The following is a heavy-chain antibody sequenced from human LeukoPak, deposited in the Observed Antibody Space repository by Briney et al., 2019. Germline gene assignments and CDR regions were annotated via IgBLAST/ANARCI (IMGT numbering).Heavy chain of an antibody. J-gene: IGHJ4*02. CDR1: GYIFTSYG. CDR3: ARVQPHPVHYDNSDYPTRNDY. V-gene: IGHV1-18*01. Sequence: GASVKVSCKASGYIFTSYGISWVRQAPGQGLEWMGWISVYNGNTNYAQKFQGRITMTTDTSTSTAYMELRNLRSDDTAVYFCARVQPHPVHYDNSDYPTRNDYWGQGTLVTVSS. D-gene: IGHD3-22*01. CDR2: ISVYNGNT.